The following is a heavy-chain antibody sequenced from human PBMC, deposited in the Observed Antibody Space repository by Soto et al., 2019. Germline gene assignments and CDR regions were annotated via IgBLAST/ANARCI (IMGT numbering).Heavy chain of an antibody. D-gene: IGHD3-22*01. CDR3: ARVVSNNLDYYDSQAFDI. V-gene: IGHV1-69*01. Sequence: QVQLVQSGAEVKKPGSSVKVSCKASGGTFSSYAISWVRQAPGQGLEWMGGIIPIFGTANYAQKFQGRVTITADESTSTAYMELSSLRSEDTAVDYCARVVSNNLDYYDSQAFDIWGQGTMVTVSS. J-gene: IGHJ3*02. CDR1: GGTFSSYA. CDR2: IIPIFGTA.